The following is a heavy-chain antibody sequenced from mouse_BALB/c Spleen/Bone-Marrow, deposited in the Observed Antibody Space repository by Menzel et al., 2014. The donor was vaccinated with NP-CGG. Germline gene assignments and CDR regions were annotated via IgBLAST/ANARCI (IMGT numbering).Heavy chain of an antibody. CDR2: IHPNSGNT. J-gene: IGHJ2*01. CDR1: GYTFTSSW. D-gene: IGHD1-2*01. Sequence: VQLQQSGSVLVRPGASVKLSCKASGYTFTSSWMHWAKQRPGQGLEWIGEIHPNSGNTNYNEKFMGKATLTVDTSSSTAYVDLSSLTSEDSAVYYCARGATALDYWGQGTTLTVSS. CDR3: ARGATALDY. V-gene: IGHV1S130*01.